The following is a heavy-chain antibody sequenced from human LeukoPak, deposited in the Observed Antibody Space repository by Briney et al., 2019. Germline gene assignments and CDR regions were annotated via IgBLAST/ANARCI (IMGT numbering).Heavy chain of an antibody. CDR3: AKEAGIAFDI. D-gene: IGHD6-13*01. CDR1: GFTFSSYG. J-gene: IGHJ3*02. CDR2: IRYDGSNK. Sequence: GGSLRLSCAASGFTFSSYGVHWVRQAPGKGLEWVAFIRYDGSNKYYADSVKGRFTISRDNSKNTLYLQMNSLRAEDTAVYYCAKEAGIAFDIWGQGTMVTVSS. V-gene: IGHV3-30*02.